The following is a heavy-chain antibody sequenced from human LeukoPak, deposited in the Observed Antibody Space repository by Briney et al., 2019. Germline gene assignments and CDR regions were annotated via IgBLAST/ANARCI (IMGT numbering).Heavy chain of an antibody. D-gene: IGHD6-6*01. CDR1: GFNFSSYA. J-gene: IGHJ4*02. CDR3: AKHREWQLVWYYFDH. V-gene: IGHV3-23*01. Sequence: GGSLRLSCAASGFNFSSYAMSWVRQTPGKGLEWVSAISGSGVSTYYADSVKGRFTISRDISKNTLYLQMNSLRAEDTAVYYCAKHREWQLVWYYFDHWGQGTLVTVSS. CDR2: ISGSGVST.